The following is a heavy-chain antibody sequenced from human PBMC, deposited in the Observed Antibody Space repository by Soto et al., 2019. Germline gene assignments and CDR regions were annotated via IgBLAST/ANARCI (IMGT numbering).Heavy chain of an antibody. Sequence: GGSLRLSCAASGFTFSSYAMSWVRQAPGKGLEWVSAISGSGGSTYYADSVKGRFTISRDNSKNTLYLQMNSLRAEDPAVYYCSKDLGYFDWLPAWFDPWGQGTLVTVSS. CDR2: ISGSGGST. CDR1: GFTFSSYA. CDR3: SKDLGYFDWLPAWFDP. V-gene: IGHV3-23*01. D-gene: IGHD3-9*01. J-gene: IGHJ5*02.